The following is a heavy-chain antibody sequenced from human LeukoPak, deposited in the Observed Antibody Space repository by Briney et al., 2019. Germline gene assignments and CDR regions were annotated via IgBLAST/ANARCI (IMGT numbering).Heavy chain of an antibody. CDR2: INHTGRT. CDR3: ARMLTTPDY. CDR1: GGSVTGYY. J-gene: IGHJ4*02. Sequence: SETLSLTCAVYGGSVTGYYWNWIRQPPGKGLEWIGEINHTGRTNYNPSLKSRVTISVDTSKNQVSLRLRSVTAADTAVYYCARMLTTPDYWGQGILVTVSS. D-gene: IGHD4-17*01. V-gene: IGHV4-34*01.